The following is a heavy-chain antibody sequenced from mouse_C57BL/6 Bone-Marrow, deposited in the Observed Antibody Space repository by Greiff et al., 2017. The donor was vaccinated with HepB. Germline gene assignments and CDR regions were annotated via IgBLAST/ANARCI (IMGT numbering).Heavy chain of an antibody. CDR1: GYTFTSYW. CDR3: ARRGIYYDYVDY. D-gene: IGHD2-4*01. CDR2: IHPNSGST. V-gene: IGHV1-64*01. Sequence: QVQLQQPGAELVKPGASVKLSCKASGYTFTSYWMHWVKQRPGQGLEWIGMIHPNSGSTNYNEKFKSKATLTVDKSSSTAYMQLSSLTSEDSAVYYCARRGIYYDYVDYWGQGTTLTVSS. J-gene: IGHJ2*01.